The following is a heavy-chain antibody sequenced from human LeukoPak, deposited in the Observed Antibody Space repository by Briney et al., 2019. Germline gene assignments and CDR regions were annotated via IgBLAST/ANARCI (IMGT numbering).Heavy chain of an antibody. CDR1: GYTFTGYY. J-gene: IGHJ4*02. D-gene: IGHD3-10*01. V-gene: IGHV1-2*02. CDR3: ATGAWHGDCFDS. Sequence: ASVKVSCKASGYTFTGYYMHWVRQAPGQGLEWMGWINPNSGGSTYYADSVKGRFTISRDNSKNTVYLQMNSLRVEDTAIYYCATGAWHGDCFDSWGQGTLVTVSS. CDR2: INPNSGGST.